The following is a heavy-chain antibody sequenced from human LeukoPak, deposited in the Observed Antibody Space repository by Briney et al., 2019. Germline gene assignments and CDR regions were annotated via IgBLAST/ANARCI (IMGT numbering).Heavy chain of an antibody. CDR3: AKDWSSGWYLGSWFDP. CDR1: GFTFSSYA. CDR2: ISGSGGST. J-gene: IGHJ5*02. D-gene: IGHD6-19*01. Sequence: GGSLRLSCVASGFTFSSYAMSWVRQAPGKGLEWVSAISGSGGSTYYADSVKGRFTISRDNSKNTLYLQMNSLRAEDTAVYYCAKDWSSGWYLGSWFDPWGQGTLVTVSS. V-gene: IGHV3-23*01.